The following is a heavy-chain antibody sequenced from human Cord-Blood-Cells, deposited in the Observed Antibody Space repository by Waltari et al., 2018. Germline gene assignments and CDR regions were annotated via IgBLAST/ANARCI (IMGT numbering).Heavy chain of an antibody. Sequence: EVQLVQSGAEVKKPGESLKISCKGSGYSFTSYWIGWVRQLPGKGLEWMGIIYPGDSDTRYSPSFQGQVTISADKSISTAYLQWSSLKASDTAMYYCARRMGYSGYDDAFDIWGQGTMVTVSS. V-gene: IGHV5-51*01. CDR2: IYPGDSDT. D-gene: IGHD5-12*01. CDR1: GYSFTSYW. J-gene: IGHJ3*02. CDR3: ARRMGYSGYDDAFDI.